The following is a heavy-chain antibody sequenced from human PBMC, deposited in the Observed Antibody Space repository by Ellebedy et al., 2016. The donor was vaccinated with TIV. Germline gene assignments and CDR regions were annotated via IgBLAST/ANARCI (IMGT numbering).Heavy chain of an antibody. V-gene: IGHV4-39*01. Sequence: MPSETLSLTCTVSGGAISNSLYSWGWFRQPPGKGPEWIASVFSSGTTFYTPSLKSRVTISVDMSKNQFSLKLSSVTAADTAVYFCARHSRAVTTGVDSWGQGTLVTVSS. CDR3: ARHSRAVTTGVDS. D-gene: IGHD4-11*01. CDR2: VFSSGTT. J-gene: IGHJ4*02. CDR1: GGAISNSLYS.